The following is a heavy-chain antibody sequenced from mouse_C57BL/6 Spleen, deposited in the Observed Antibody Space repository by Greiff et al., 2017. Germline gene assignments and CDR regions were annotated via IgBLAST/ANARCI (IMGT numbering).Heavy chain of an antibody. V-gene: IGHV1-15*01. CDR3: TRWNDGYGY. J-gene: IGHJ2*01. D-gene: IGHD2-3*01. Sequence: VQLQESGAELVRPGASVTLSCKASGYTFTDYEMHWVKQTPVHGLEWIGAIDPETGGTAYNQKFKGKAILTADKSSSTAYMELRSLTSEDSAVYYCTRWNDGYGYWGQGTTLTVSS. CDR1: GYTFTDYE. CDR2: IDPETGGT.